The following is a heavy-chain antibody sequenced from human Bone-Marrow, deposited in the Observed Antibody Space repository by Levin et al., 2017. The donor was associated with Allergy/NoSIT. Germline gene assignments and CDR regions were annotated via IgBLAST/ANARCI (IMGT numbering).Heavy chain of an antibody. CDR3: ARGGRYCSRDSCYIDWFDP. J-gene: IGHJ5*02. Sequence: GASVKVSCKASGYTFTDYTMNWVRQAPGQGLEWMGWINTNTGDPAYAQGFTGRFAFSLDTSVSTAYLYIYTLQAEDTAVYYCARGGRYCSRDSCYIDWFDPWGQGTLVTVSS. CDR2: INTNTGDP. CDR1: GYTFTDYT. D-gene: IGHD2-2*02. V-gene: IGHV7-4-1*01.